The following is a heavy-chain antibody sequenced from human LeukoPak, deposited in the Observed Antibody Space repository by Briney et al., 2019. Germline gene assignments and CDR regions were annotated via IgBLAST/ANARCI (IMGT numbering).Heavy chain of an antibody. J-gene: IGHJ4*02. V-gene: IGHV1-2*02. CDR2: INPNSGGT. Sequence: ASVKVSCKASGYTFTGYYIHWVRQAPGQGLEWMGWINPNSGGTNYAQKFQGRVTMTRDTSISTAYMDLSRLRSDDTAVYYCARGGIVGATFDYFGYWGQGTLVTVSS. CDR3: ARGGIVGATFDYFGY. CDR1: GYTFTGYY. D-gene: IGHD1-26*01.